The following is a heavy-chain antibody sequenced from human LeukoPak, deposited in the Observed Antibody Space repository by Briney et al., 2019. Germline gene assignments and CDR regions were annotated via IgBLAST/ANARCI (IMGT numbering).Heavy chain of an antibody. V-gene: IGHV1-46*01. D-gene: IGHD1-1*01. CDR2: INPSGGST. Sequence: ASVKVPCKASGYTFTSYYMHWVRQAPGQGLEWMGIINPSGGSTSHAQKFQGRVTMTRDMSTSTVYMELSSLRSDDTAVYYCARGRYNWNDGYYYYMDVWGKGTTVTISS. CDR3: ARGRYNWNDGYYYYMDV. J-gene: IGHJ6*03. CDR1: GYTFTSYY.